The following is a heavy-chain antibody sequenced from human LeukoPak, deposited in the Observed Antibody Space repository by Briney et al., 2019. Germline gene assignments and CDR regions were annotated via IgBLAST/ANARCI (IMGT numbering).Heavy chain of an antibody. CDR2: ISSDGSNK. CDR3: ARDALLTGFDY. D-gene: IGHD3-9*01. Sequence: GGSLRLSCAASGFTFSSYAMHWVRQAPGKGLEWVAVISSDGSNKYYADSVKGRFTISRDNSKNTLYLQMNSLRAEDTAVYYCARDALLTGFDYWGQGTLVTVSS. CDR1: GFTFSSYA. J-gene: IGHJ4*02. V-gene: IGHV3-30*04.